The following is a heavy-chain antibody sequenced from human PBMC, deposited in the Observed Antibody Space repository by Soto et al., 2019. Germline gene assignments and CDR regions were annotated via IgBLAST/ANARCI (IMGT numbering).Heavy chain of an antibody. CDR2: IYYSGST. Sequence: SETLSLTCTVSGGSISGNYWSWIRQPPGKGLEWIGYIYYSGSTIYNPSLKSRVTISVDTSKNQFSLELSSVTAADTAVYYCARDRGGSSWFDYWGQGTLVTVSS. CDR1: GGSISGNY. V-gene: IGHV4-59*01. J-gene: IGHJ4*02. CDR3: ARDRGGSSWFDY. D-gene: IGHD6-13*01.